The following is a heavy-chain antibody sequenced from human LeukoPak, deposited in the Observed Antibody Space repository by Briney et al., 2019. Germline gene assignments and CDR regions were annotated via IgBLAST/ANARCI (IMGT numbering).Heavy chain of an antibody. D-gene: IGHD7-27*01. Sequence: GGSLRLSCAASGFTFISYSMNWVRQAPGKGLAWVSSISTSSSYIYYADSVKGRFTISRDNARNSLYLQMNSLRAEDTAVYYCAREEGGKLGIDYYFDYWGQGTLVTVSS. CDR1: GFTFISYS. CDR2: ISTSSSYI. V-gene: IGHV3-21*01. CDR3: AREEGGKLGIDYYFDY. J-gene: IGHJ4*02.